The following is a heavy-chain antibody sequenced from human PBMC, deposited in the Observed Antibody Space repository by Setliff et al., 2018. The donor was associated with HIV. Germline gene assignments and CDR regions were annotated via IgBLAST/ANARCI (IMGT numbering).Heavy chain of an antibody. D-gene: IGHD5-12*01. J-gene: IGHJ4*02. Sequence: ETLSLTCAVYGWSFSGYYWTWIRQSPGKGLEWIGEINHSGSANYNPSLKSRVTISVDTSKNQFSLNLSSVTATDTAIYYCARGQWLRYGAFDSWGQGTKVTVSS. CDR1: GWSFSGYY. CDR3: ARGQWLRYGAFDS. V-gene: IGHV4-34*01. CDR2: INHSGSA.